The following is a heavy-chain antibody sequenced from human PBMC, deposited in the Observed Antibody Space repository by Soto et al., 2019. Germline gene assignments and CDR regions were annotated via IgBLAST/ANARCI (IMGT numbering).Heavy chain of an antibody. J-gene: IGHJ4*02. Sequence: EVHLVESGGGLVQTGGSLRLSCAISESTVSRDWMNWVRQAPGKGLEWVAHTNQDGSEKYYADSVKGRFTISRDNAKKSRYLQMNSLRAWDTAMYYCSGGVGDAFWGQGTLVTVSS. CDR1: ESTVSRDW. CDR3: SGGVGDAF. V-gene: IGHV3-7*01. D-gene: IGHD1-26*01. CDR2: TNQDGSEK.